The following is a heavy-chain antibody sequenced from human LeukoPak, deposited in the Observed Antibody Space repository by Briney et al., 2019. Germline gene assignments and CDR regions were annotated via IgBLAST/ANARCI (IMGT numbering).Heavy chain of an antibody. CDR1: GFTFSSYS. CDR3: AKGIVNWGKSYFDY. J-gene: IGHJ4*02. V-gene: IGHV3-21*01. Sequence: PGGSLRLSCAASGFTFSSYSMNWVRQAPGKGLEWVSSISSSSSYIYYADSVKGRFTISRDNAKNSLYLQMNSLRAEDTAVYYCAKGIVNWGKSYFDYWGQGTLVTVSS. CDR2: ISSSSSYI. D-gene: IGHD7-27*01.